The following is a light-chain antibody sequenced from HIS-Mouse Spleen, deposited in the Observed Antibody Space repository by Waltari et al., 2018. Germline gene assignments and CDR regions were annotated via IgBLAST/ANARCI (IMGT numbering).Light chain of an antibody. CDR3: YSTDSSGNHRV. V-gene: IGLV3-10*01. Sequence: SYALTQPPSVSVYQGQTARITCSGDALPTQYAYWYQQKSGQAPVLVIYEDSKRPSGIPERFSGSSSGTMATLTISGAQVEDEADYYCYSTDSSGNHRVFGGGTKLTVL. J-gene: IGLJ2*01. CDR1: ALPTQY. CDR2: EDS.